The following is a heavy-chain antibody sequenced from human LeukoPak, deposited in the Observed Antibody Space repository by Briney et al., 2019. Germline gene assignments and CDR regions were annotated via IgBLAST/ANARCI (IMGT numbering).Heavy chain of an antibody. CDR2: INHSGST. Sequence: SETLSLTCAVYGGSFSDYYWTWIRQPPGKGLEWIGEINHSGSTNYNPSLKSRVTISVDTSKKQFSLKLSSVTAADTAVYYCARENDYGDYGDNFDYWGQGTLVTVSS. CDR1: GGSFSDYY. CDR3: ARENDYGDYGDNFDY. D-gene: IGHD4-17*01. J-gene: IGHJ4*02. V-gene: IGHV4-34*01.